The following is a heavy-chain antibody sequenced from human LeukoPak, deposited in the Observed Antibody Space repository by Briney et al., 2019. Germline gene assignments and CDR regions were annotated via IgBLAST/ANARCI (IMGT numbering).Heavy chain of an antibody. CDR3: AKDPGSDY. CDR2: ISSGGNII. J-gene: IGHJ4*02. Sequence: PGGSLRLSCAASGITFSSYEMNWVRQAPGKGREGVSYISSGGNIIYYTDSGKGRFTISRDNAKNSLYLQMNSLRAEDTAVYYGAKDPGSDYWGQGTLVTVSS. V-gene: IGHV3-48*03. CDR1: GITFSSYE.